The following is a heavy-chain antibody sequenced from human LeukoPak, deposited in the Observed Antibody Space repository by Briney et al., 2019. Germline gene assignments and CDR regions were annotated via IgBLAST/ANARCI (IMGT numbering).Heavy chain of an antibody. Sequence: GGSLRLSCAASGFTFSSYGMHWVRQAPGKGLEWVAFIRYDGSNKYYADSVKGRFTISRDNSKNTLYLQMNSLRAEDTAVYYCAKDSYYYGSGSYYLLDYWGQGTLVTISS. V-gene: IGHV3-30*02. D-gene: IGHD3-10*01. CDR1: GFTFSSYG. CDR3: AKDSYYYGSGSYYLLDY. J-gene: IGHJ4*02. CDR2: IRYDGSNK.